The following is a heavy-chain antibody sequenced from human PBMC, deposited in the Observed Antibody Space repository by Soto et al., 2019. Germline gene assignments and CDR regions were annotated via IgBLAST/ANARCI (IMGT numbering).Heavy chain of an antibody. CDR1: GFIFRNAW. CDR3: TTEKGWRQSPLDS. V-gene: IGHV3-15*01. CDR2: IKSKSSGGTT. J-gene: IGHJ5*01. Sequence: QLVESGGGLVKPGGSVRLSCAASGFIFRNAWMSWVRQAPGKGLEWVGRIKSKSSGGTTDYAARVEGRVTISRDDSKSTLYLEMSSLKIEDTAVYFCTTEKGWRQSPLDSWGRGALVTVSS.